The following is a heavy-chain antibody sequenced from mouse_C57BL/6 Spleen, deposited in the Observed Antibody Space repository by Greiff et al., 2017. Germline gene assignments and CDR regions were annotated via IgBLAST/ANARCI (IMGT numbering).Heavy chain of an antibody. Sequence: QVQLQQSGAELARPGASVKLSCKASGYTFTSYGISWVKQRTGQGLEWIGEIYPRSGNTYYNEKLKGKATLTADKSSSTAYMELRSLTSEDSAVYFCARRDYGNYYAMDYWGQGTSVTVSS. J-gene: IGHJ4*01. CDR2: IYPRSGNT. V-gene: IGHV1-81*01. CDR3: ARRDYGNYYAMDY. D-gene: IGHD2-1*01. CDR1: GYTFTSYG.